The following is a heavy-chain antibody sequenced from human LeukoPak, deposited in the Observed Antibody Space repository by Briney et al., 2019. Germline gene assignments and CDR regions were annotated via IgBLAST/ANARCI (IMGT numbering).Heavy chain of an antibody. D-gene: IGHD1-14*01. CDR2: ISNSGDGT. V-gene: IGHV3-23*01. CDR1: GFRFSTYA. Sequence: GASLRLSCAASGFRFSTYAMSWVRQAPGKGLEWVSIISNSGDGTYYADSVKGRFTISRDNSQNTLYLQMSSLRAEDTAVYYCAKGVSLAIPAKRAFDYWGQGTLVTVSS. J-gene: IGHJ4*02. CDR3: AKGVSLAIPAKRAFDY.